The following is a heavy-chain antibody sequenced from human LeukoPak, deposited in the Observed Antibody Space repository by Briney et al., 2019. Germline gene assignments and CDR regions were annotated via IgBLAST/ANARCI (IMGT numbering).Heavy chain of an antibody. J-gene: IGHJ3*02. Sequence: SETLSLTCAVYCVPLSGYYWRWIRQPPGKGLEGVGEINHRGSTNYNPSLTRRVTISVATSNHQFSLQLSSVTAADTAVYYCARVKTSQSHAFDIWGQGTMVTVSS. CDR3: ARVKTSQSHAFDI. CDR2: INHRGST. CDR1: CVPLSGYY. V-gene: IGHV4-34*01.